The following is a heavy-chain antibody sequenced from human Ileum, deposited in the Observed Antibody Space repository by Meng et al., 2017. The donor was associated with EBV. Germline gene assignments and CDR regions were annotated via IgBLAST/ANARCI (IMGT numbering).Heavy chain of an antibody. J-gene: IGHJ4*02. V-gene: IGHV4-39*07. CDR3: ARVSQSNVQWLLGDY. D-gene: IGHD3-22*01. CDR2: IYYSGNT. Sequence: QLQLQESGPGLVKPSATLSLTCTVSGGSISTTIYYWGWIRQAPGRGLEWIGNIYYSGNTIYNPSLKSRVTISVDTSKNQFSLKLNSVTAADTAVYYCARVSQSNVQWLLGDYWGQGTMVTVSS. CDR1: GGSISTTIYY.